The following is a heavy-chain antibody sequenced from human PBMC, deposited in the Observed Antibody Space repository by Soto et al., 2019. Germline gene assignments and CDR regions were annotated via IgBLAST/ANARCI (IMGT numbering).Heavy chain of an antibody. J-gene: IGHJ4*02. V-gene: IGHV1-69*13. Sequence: GASVKVSCKASGGTFSSYAISWVRQAPGQGLEWMGGIIPIFGTANYAQKFQGRVTITADESASTAYMELSSLRSEDTAVYYCAICSNYYDSSGPLYYWGQGTLVTVPQ. CDR3: AICSNYYDSSGPLYY. D-gene: IGHD3-22*01. CDR1: GGTFSSYA. CDR2: IIPIFGTA.